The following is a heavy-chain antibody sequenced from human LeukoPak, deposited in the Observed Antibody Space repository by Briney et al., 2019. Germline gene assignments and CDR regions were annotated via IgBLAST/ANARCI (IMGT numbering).Heavy chain of an antibody. D-gene: IGHD6-13*01. V-gene: IGHV1-46*01. CDR3: ARDLSIEQLSWFDP. J-gene: IGHJ5*02. CDR1: GYTFTSYY. CDR2: INPSGGST. Sequence: ASVTLSCTASGYTFTSYYMHWVRQAPGQGLEWMGLINPSGGSTSYAQKFQGRVTITRDTSTSTVYMELSSLRSEDTAVYYCARDLSIEQLSWFDPWGQGSLPTVPS.